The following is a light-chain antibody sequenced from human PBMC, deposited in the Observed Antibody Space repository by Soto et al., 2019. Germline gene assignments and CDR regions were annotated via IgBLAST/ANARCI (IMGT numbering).Light chain of an antibody. CDR2: GAS. J-gene: IGKJ1*01. CDR1: QSISNSY. V-gene: IGKV3-20*01. CDR3: QQYGSSPRT. Sequence: EVVLTQSTDTLSLPPGERATLSCRASQSISNSYLAWYQQKPGQAPRLVIYGASSRATGIPDRFSGSGAVTDFTLTISRLEPEDFAVYFCQQYGSSPRTFGQGTKVDIK.